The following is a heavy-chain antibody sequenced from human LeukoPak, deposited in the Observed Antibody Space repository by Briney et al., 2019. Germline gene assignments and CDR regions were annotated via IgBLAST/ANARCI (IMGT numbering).Heavy chain of an antibody. CDR1: GFTFSNAW. D-gene: IGHD3/OR15-3a*01. Sequence: TGGSLRLSCAASGFTFSNAWMSWVRQAPGKGLEWVARIKSKTDGGTTDYAAPVKGRFTISRDDSKNTLYLQMNSLKTEDTAVYYCTADTDWYFDYWGQGTLVTVSS. J-gene: IGHJ4*02. CDR3: TADTDWYFDY. V-gene: IGHV3-15*01. CDR2: IKSKTDGGTT.